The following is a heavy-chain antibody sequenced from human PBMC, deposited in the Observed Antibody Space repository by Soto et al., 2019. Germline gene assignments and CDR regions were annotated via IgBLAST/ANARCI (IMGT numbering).Heavy chain of an antibody. D-gene: IGHD6-6*01. J-gene: IGHJ4*02. CDR2: ISYDGSNK. Sequence: GGSLRLSCAASGFTFSSYAMHWVRQAPGKGLEWVAVISYDGSNKYYADSVKGRFTISRDNSKNTLYLQMNSLRAEDTAVYYCARDADPLPNVAIAARPDGNYWGQGTLVTVS. V-gene: IGHV3-30-3*01. CDR3: ARDADPLPNVAIAARPDGNY. CDR1: GFTFSSYA.